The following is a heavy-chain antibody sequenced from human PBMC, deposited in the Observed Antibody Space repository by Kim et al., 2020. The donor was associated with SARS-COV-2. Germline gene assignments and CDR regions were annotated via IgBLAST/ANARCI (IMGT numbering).Heavy chain of an antibody. J-gene: IGHJ5*02. Sequence: GGSLRLSCAASGFTFGDYAMHWVRQAPGKGLEWVSGISWNSGSIGYADSVKGRFTISRDNAKNSLYLQMNSLRAEDTALYYCAKAPTVEQWHYNWFDPWGQGTLVTVSS. CDR1: GFTFGDYA. V-gene: IGHV3-9*01. D-gene: IGHD6-19*01. CDR3: AKAPTVEQWHYNWFDP. CDR2: ISWNSGSI.